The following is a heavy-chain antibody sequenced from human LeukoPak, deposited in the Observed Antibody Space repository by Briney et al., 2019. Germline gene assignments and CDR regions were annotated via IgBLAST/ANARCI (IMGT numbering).Heavy chain of an antibody. V-gene: IGHV1-2*02. CDR1: GYTFTGYY. J-gene: IGHJ4*02. D-gene: IGHD6-6*01. CDR3: ARGGRIAARTLHFDY. Sequence: GASVKVSCKASGYTFTGYYMHWVRQAPGQGLEWMGWINPNSGGTDYAQKFQGRVTMTRDTSISTAYMELSSLRSEDTAVYYCARGGRIAARTLHFDYWGQGTLVTVSS. CDR2: INPNSGGT.